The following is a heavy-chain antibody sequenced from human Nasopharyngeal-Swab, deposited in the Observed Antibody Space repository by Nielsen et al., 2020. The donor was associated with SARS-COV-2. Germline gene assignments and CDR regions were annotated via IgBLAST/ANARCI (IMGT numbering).Heavy chain of an antibody. CDR1: GGSISSSNW. J-gene: IGHJ5*02. CDR3: ARRDFWSGSNWFDP. CDR2: IYHSGST. Sequence: SETLSLTCAVSGGSISSSNWWSWVRQPPGKGLEWIGEIYHSGSTNYNPSLKSRVTISVDTSKNQFSLKLSSVTAADTAVYYCARRDFWSGSNWFDPWGQGTLVTVSS. V-gene: IGHV4-4*02. D-gene: IGHD3-3*01.